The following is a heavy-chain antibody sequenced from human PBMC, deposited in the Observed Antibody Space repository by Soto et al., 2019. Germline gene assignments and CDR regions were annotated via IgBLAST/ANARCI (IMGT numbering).Heavy chain of an antibody. J-gene: IGHJ1*01. Sequence: EPLSAPCAVADSPMHNSHSLWAWIRQPPGKGLEFIGIVDYSGGANYNPSLKSRVTVSIDTSKNQFSLRVNSVTAAETAVYFCGRVVESATRRAHFDSGGRGIRFTVS. CDR1: DSPMHNSHSL. CDR3: GRVVESATRRAHFDS. D-gene: IGHD2-15*01. V-gene: IGHV4-39*01. CDR2: VDYSGGA.